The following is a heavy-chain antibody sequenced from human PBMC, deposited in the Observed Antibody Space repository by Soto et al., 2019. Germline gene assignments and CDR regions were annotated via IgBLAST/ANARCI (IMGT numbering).Heavy chain of an antibody. CDR1: GGSISSGGYY. CDR3: VSVGGINWFDP. D-gene: IGHD1-20*01. V-gene: IGHV4-31*03. J-gene: IGHJ5*02. Sequence: QVQLQESGPGLVKPSQTLSLTCTVSGGSISSGGYYWSWIRQHPGKGLEWIGYIDYSGSTFYNPSLTSRVNISVDTSKNQFSLKLSSVTAADTAVYYCVSVGGINWFDPWGQGTLVTVSS. CDR2: IDYSGST.